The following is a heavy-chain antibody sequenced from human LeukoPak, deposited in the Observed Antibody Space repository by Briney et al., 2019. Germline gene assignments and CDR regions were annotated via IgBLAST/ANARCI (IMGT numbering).Heavy chain of an antibody. CDR2: ISSSSSYI. CDR1: GFTFSSYS. D-gene: IGHD6-6*01. V-gene: IGHV3-21*01. CDR3: ARPLYSSSSGSDY. J-gene: IGHJ4*02. Sequence: GGSLRLSCAASGFTFSSYSMNWVRQAPGKGLEWVSSISSSSSYIYYADSVKGRFTISRDNAKNSLYLQMNSLRAENTAVYYCARPLYSSSSGSDYWGQGTLVTVSS.